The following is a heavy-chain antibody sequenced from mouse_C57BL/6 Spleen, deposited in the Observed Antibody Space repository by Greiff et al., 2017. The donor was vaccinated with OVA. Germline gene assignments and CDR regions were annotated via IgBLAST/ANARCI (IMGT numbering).Heavy chain of an antibody. CDR2: ISNGGGST. J-gene: IGHJ4*01. D-gene: IGHD1-1*01. CDR1: GFTFSDYY. CDR3: ARQILRSYAMDY. Sequence: EVHLVESGGGLVQPGGSLKLSCAASGFTFSDYYMYWVRQTPEKRLEWVAYISNGGGSTYYPDTVKGRFTISRDNAKNTLYLQMSRLKSEDTAMYYCARQILRSYAMDYWGQGTSVTVSS. V-gene: IGHV5-12*01.